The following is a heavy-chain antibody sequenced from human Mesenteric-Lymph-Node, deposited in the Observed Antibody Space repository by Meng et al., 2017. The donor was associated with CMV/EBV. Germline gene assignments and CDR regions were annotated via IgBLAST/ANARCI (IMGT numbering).Heavy chain of an antibody. V-gene: IGHV1-69*04. CDR3: AGDGYSPFDY. CDR1: GDNFSNYA. D-gene: IGHD5-24*01. J-gene: IGHJ4*02. CDR2: FSPILDIP. Sequence: KVYCKASGDNFSNYAIRWVRQAPGQGLEWMGRFSPILDIPNYAQKFQGRVTITADKSTSTAYMELSSLRSEDTAVYFCAGDGYSPFDYWGQGTLVTVSS.